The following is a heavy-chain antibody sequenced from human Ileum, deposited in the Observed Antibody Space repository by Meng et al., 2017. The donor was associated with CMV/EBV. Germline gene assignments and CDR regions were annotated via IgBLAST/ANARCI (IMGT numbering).Heavy chain of an antibody. CDR2: ISYDGSNK. CDR3: ARDHERRNVLRFLEWFSGMDV. J-gene: IGHJ6*02. CDR1: GFTFSSYA. D-gene: IGHD3-3*01. Sequence: GGYLRLSFAASGFTFSSYAMHWVRQAPGKGLEWVAVISYDGSNKYYADSVKGRFTISRDNSKNTLYLQMNSLRAEDTAVYYCARDHERRNVLRFLEWFSGMDVWGQGTTVTVSS. V-gene: IGHV3-30-3*01.